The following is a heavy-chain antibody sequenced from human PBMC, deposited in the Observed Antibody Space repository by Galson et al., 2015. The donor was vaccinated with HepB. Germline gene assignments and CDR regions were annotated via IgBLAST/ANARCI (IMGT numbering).Heavy chain of an antibody. Sequence: ETLSLTCTVSGGSISSYYWSWIRQPPGKGLEWIGYIYYSGSTNYNPSLKSRVTISVDTSKNQFSLKLSSVTAADTAVYYCARAGYCSGGSCSLGGSYYYGMDVWGQGTTVTVSS. J-gene: IGHJ6*02. CDR2: IYYSGST. D-gene: IGHD2-15*01. CDR1: GGSISSYY. V-gene: IGHV4-59*01. CDR3: ARAGYCSGGSCSLGGSYYYGMDV.